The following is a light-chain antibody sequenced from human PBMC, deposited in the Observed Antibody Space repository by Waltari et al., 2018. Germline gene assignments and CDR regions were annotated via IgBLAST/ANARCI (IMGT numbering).Light chain of an antibody. CDR2: NDS. CDR1: NIGSKS. Sequence: SYVLTQAPSVSVATGKTARITCGGNNIGSKSVHWYQQKPGQAPVLVIYNDSDRPSGIPERFSGSNSGNTATLTISRVEGGDEADYYCQVWDTSSDHVVFGGGTKLTVL. CDR3: QVWDTSSDHVV. J-gene: IGLJ2*01. V-gene: IGLV3-21*04.